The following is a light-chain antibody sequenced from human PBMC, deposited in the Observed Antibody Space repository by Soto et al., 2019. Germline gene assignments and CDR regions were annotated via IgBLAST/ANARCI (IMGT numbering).Light chain of an antibody. CDR2: DVS. Sequence: QSALTQPASVSGSPGQSITISCTGSSSDIGGHNYVSWYQHHPGKAPKLMICDVSNRPSGVSNRFSGSKSGNTASLTISGLQAEDEADYYCSSYTSNSAYVFGTGTKLTVL. CDR3: SSYTSNSAYV. J-gene: IGLJ1*01. V-gene: IGLV2-14*03. CDR1: SSDIGGHNY.